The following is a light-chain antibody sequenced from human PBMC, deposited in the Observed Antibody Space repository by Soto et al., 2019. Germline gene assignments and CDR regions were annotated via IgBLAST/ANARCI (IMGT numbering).Light chain of an antibody. CDR2: DAS. J-gene: IGKJ4*01. CDR1: QDITDY. CDR3: QQSEALVLS. V-gene: IGKV1-33*01. Sequence: DIQMTQSPSSLSASVGDRVTISCQASQDITDYLNWYQQKPGKAPRLLIYDASNLETGVPSRFSGSGSGTDFTLTISSLQPEDIVTYYCQQSEALVLSFGGGTKVEIK.